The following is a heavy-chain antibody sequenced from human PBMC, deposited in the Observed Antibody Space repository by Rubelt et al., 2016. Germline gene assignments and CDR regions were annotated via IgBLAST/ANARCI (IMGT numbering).Heavy chain of an antibody. V-gene: IGHV5-51*01. Sequence: GIIYPGDSDTRYSPSFQGQVTISADKSISTAYLQWSSLKASDTAMYYCARVGGIAAAKDAFDIWGQGTMVTVSS. J-gene: IGHJ3*02. D-gene: IGHD6-13*01. CDR3: ARVGGIAAAKDAFDI. CDR2: IYPGDSDT.